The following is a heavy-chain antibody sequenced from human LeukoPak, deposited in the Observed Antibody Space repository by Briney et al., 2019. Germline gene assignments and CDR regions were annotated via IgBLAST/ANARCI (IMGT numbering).Heavy chain of an antibody. J-gene: IGHJ4*02. D-gene: IGHD5-18*01. CDR2: INPNSGAT. CDR3: AGGISYSYGLGY. CDR1: GYTFTGYY. Sequence: ASVKVSCKASGYTFTGYYMHWVRQAPGQGLEWMGWINPNSGATNYAQKFQGRVTMTRNTSISTAYMELSRLRSDDTAVYYCAGGISYSYGLGYWGQGTLVTVSS. V-gene: IGHV1-2*02.